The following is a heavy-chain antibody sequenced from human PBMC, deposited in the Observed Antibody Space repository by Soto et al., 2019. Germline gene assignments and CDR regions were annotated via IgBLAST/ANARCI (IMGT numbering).Heavy chain of an antibody. CDR1: GDSISSSNNY. CDR2: ISYSGTT. CDR3: ARGRGYSYGLDP. Sequence: QVQLQESGPGLVKPSQTLSLTCTVSGDSISSSNNYWSWIRQPPGEGLEWIGFISYSGTTSYSPSLKSRLAISLDTSKNQFSLSLSSVTAADTAVHYCARGRGYSYGLDPWGQGTLVTVSS. J-gene: IGHJ5*02. D-gene: IGHD5-18*01. V-gene: IGHV4-30-4*01.